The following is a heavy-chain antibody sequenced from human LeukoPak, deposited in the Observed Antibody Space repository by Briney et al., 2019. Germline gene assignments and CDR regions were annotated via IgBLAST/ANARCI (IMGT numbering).Heavy chain of an antibody. D-gene: IGHD3-16*02. CDR1: GGTISSGSYY. Sequence: PSETLSLTCPVSGGTISSGSYYWRWLRQPAGTGLERLGRIYTSGSTNYNPSLKSRVTISGDTSKNQFSLKLSSVTAADTAVYYCARAYDYVWGSYPLFDYWGQGTLVTVSS. CDR2: IYTSGST. CDR3: ARAYDYVWGSYPLFDY. V-gene: IGHV4-61*02. J-gene: IGHJ4*02.